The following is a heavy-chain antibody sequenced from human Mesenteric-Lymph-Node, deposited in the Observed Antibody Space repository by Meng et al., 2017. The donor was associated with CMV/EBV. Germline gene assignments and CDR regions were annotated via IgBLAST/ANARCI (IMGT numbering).Heavy chain of an antibody. Sequence: GGSLRLSCKDSGYKFTNYWIGWVRQMPGKGLEWMGIIYPGDSDTRYSPSLQGQVTISADKSISTAYLQWNSLKASDTAMYYCARLMRFGESPSWADAFDIWGQGTMVTVSS. CDR3: ARLMRFGESPSWADAFDI. V-gene: IGHV5-51*01. D-gene: IGHD3-10*01. CDR1: GYKFTNYW. J-gene: IGHJ3*02. CDR2: IYPGDSDT.